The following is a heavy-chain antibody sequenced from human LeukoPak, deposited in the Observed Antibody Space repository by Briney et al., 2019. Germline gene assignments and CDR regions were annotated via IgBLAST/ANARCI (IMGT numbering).Heavy chain of an antibody. CDR2: IVSDGSSA. V-gene: IGHV3-74*01. CDR3: VRDIATTPVY. D-gene: IGHD2-15*01. CDR1: GFTFSSYW. Sequence: GGSLSLSCAASGFTFSSYWMHWVRQAPGKGLEWVSRIVSDGSSATYADSVRGRFTVSRDNAKSTLFLQMNSLTPEDTAVYYCVRDIATTPVYWGQGALVTVSS. J-gene: IGHJ4*02.